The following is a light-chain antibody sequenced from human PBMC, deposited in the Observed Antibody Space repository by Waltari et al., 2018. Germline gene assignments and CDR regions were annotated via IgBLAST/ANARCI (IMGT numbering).Light chain of an antibody. CDR2: STS. CDR1: TGSVTSAFF. V-gene: IGLV7-43*01. Sequence: QPVVAQEPSVTVSPGGTVTLTCASITGSVTSAFFPTWFQQKPGPAPMALIFSTSHKPSWTPARFSGCLRGGKAVLTLSGVQPEDEADYYCLLYYRSTQSIVFGGGTKVTV. J-gene: IGLJ2*01. CDR3: LLYYRSTQSIV.